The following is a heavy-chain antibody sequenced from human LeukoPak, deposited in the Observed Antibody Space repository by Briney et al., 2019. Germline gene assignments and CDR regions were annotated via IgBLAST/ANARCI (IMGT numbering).Heavy chain of an antibody. V-gene: IGHV3-48*01. CDR3: ARGKVDTAMVMYYFDY. CDR1: GFTFSSYS. CDR2: ISSSSSTI. J-gene: IGHJ4*02. Sequence: GGSLSLSCAASGFTFSSYSMNWVRQAPGKGLEWVSYISSSSSTIYYADSVKGRFTISRDNAKNSLYLQMNSLRAEDTAVYYCARGKVDTAMVMYYFDYWGQGTLVTVSS. D-gene: IGHD5-18*01.